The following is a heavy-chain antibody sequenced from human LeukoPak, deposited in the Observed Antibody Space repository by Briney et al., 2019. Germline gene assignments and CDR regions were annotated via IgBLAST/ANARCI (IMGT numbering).Heavy chain of an antibody. CDR2: IYYSGST. CDR3: AIASNRYPLWFGELYSERRNWFDP. D-gene: IGHD3-10*01. J-gene: IGHJ5*02. Sequence: SETLSLTCTVSGGSISSSSYYWGWIRQPPGKGLEWIGSIYYSGSTYYNPSLKSRVTISVDTSKNQFSLKLGSVTAADTAVYYCAIASNRYPLWFGELYSERRNWFDPWGQGTLVTVSS. V-gene: IGHV4-39*01. CDR1: GGSISSSSYY.